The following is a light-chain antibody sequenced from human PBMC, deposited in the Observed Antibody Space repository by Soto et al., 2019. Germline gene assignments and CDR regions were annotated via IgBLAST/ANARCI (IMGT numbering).Light chain of an antibody. J-gene: IGLJ2*01. CDR1: SGNIGSYSL. CDR3: CSYAGSMV. Sequence: QSALTQPASVSGSPGQSITISCTGTSGNIGSYSLVSWYQQYPGKVPKLIIYEVHKRPSGVSDRFSGSKSGATASLVISGLQPEDEADYYCCSYAGSMVFGGGTKLTVL. V-gene: IGLV2-23*02. CDR2: EVH.